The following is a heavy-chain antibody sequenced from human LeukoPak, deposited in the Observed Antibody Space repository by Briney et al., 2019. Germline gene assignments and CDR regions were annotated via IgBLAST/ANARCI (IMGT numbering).Heavy chain of an antibody. Sequence: SETLSLTCTVSGGSISSYYWSWIRQPPGKGLEWIGYIYYSGSTYYNPSLKSRVTISVDTSKNQFSLKLSSVTAADTAVYYCARESYSSSWAGVDYWGQGTLVTVSS. CDR1: GGSISSYY. CDR2: IYYSGST. V-gene: IGHV4-59*12. J-gene: IGHJ4*02. CDR3: ARESYSSSWAGVDY. D-gene: IGHD6-13*01.